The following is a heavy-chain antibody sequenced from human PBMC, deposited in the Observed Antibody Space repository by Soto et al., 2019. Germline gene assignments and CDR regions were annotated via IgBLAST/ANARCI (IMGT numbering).Heavy chain of an antibody. CDR3: AAKRYDSSGYLPYYYYYGMDV. J-gene: IGHJ6*02. CDR1: GFSLSTSGVG. Sequence: QITLKESGPTLVKPTQTLTLTCTFSGFSLSTSGVGVGWIRQPPGKALEWLALIYWNDDKRYSPSLKSRLTITNNNSTNQVVLTMTNIVAVDTATYYCAAKRYDSSGYLPYYYYYGMDVWGQGTTVTVSS. D-gene: IGHD3-22*01. V-gene: IGHV2-5*01. CDR2: IYWNDDK.